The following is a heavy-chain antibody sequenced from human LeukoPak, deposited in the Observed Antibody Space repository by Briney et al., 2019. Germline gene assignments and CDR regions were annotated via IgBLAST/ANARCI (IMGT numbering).Heavy chain of an antibody. CDR2: INYSGDAT. Sequence: GSLRLSCAASGFTFSSNSMSWVRQAPGKGLEWVSAINYSGDATYYVDSVKGRFTISRDNSKNTLYLQMNSLRAEDTAIYYCAKGYCSGGNCYQYFDYWGQGTLVTVAS. CDR3: AKGYCSGGNCYQYFDY. D-gene: IGHD2-15*01. J-gene: IGHJ4*02. CDR1: GFTFSSNS. V-gene: IGHV3-23*01.